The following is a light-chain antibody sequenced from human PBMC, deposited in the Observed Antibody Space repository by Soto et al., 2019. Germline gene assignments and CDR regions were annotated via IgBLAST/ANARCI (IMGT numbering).Light chain of an antibody. V-gene: IGLV1-40*01. CDR1: SSNIGAGYD. Sequence: QPVLTQPPSVSGAPGQRVTISCTGSSSNIGAGYDVHWYQQLPRTAPKLLIYGNSNRPSGVPDRFSGSKSGTSASLAITGLQAEDEADYYCQSYDSSLSGVVFGGGTKLTVL. CDR2: GNS. CDR3: QSYDSSLSGVV. J-gene: IGLJ2*01.